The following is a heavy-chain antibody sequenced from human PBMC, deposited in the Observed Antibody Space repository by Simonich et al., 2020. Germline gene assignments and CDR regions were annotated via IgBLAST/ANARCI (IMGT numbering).Heavy chain of an antibody. CDR2: INPKSGGT. CDR1: GYTFTGYY. CDR3: ASGWDWGFSHMSDY. V-gene: IGHV1-2*06. D-gene: IGHD7-27*01. Sequence: QVQLVQSGAEVKKPGASVKVSCKASGYTFTGYYMHWVRQAPGKGLERMGRINPKSGGTNYAQKFQGRVTMTRDTSISTAYMELSRLRSDDTAVYYCASGWDWGFSHMSDYWGQGTLVTVSS. J-gene: IGHJ4*02.